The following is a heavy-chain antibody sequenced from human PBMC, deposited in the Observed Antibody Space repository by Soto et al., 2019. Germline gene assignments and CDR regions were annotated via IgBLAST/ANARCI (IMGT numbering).Heavy chain of an antibody. CDR1: GYTFISYG. V-gene: IGHV1-18*01. CDR3: ARDTRGGSYYWGYYFDY. J-gene: IGHJ4*02. CDR2: ISAYNGNT. Sequence: ASVKVSCKASGYTFISYGISWGRQAPGQGLEWMGWISAYNGNTNYAQKLQGRVTVTTDTSTSTAYMELRSLRSDDTAVYYCARDTRGGSYYWGYYFDYWGQGTLVTVSS. D-gene: IGHD1-26*01.